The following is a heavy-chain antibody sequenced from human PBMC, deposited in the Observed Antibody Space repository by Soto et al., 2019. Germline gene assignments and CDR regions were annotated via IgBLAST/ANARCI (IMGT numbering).Heavy chain of an antibody. D-gene: IGHD6-13*01. Sequence: GGSLRLSCAASGFTFSSYGMHWVRQAPGKGLEWVAVISYDGSNKYYADSVKGRFTISRDNSKNTLYLQMNSLRAEDTAVYYCAKDLQLATGIAAAGTGGYYYYGMDVWGQGTTVTVSS. V-gene: IGHV3-30*18. CDR1: GFTFSSYG. J-gene: IGHJ6*02. CDR2: ISYDGSNK. CDR3: AKDLQLATGIAAAGTGGYYYYGMDV.